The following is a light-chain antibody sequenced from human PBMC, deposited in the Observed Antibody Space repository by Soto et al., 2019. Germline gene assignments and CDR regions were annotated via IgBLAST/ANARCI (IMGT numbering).Light chain of an antibody. CDR3: QQYNNWPRT. CDR2: GAS. V-gene: IGKV3-15*01. Sequence: EIVMTQSPATLSVSPGERATLSCRASQSVSSNLAWYQLKPGQAPRLLIYGASTRATGIPARFSGSGSGTEFTLTIGSLQSEDFAVDYCQQYNNWPRTFGQGTKVEIK. J-gene: IGKJ1*01. CDR1: QSVSSN.